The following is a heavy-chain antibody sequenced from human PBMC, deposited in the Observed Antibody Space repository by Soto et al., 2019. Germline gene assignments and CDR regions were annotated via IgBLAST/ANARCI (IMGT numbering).Heavy chain of an antibody. D-gene: IGHD3-22*01. CDR2: IYHSGST. CDR3: ARMPYDSHGYADN. CDR1: GYSISSGYF. Sequence: SETLSLTCAVSGYSISSGYFWGWIRQPPGKGLECIGNIYHSGSTYYSPSLKSRVTISVDTSRNHFSLRLSSVTAADTAVYYCARMPYDSHGYADNWGQGTLVTVSS. J-gene: IGHJ4*02. V-gene: IGHV4-38-2*01.